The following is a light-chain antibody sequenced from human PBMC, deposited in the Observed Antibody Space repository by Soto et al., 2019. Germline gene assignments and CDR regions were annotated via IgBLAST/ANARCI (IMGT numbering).Light chain of an antibody. Sequence: EIVLTQSPGTLSLSPGERATLSCRASQTVSSSHLAWYQQKPGQAPNLLIYGASSRATGIPYRFSGSGSGTDFTLTISRLEPEDFAVYYCQHYGSSPRTFGGGTKVEIK. CDR3: QHYGSSPRT. CDR1: QTVSSSH. CDR2: GAS. V-gene: IGKV3-20*01. J-gene: IGKJ4*01.